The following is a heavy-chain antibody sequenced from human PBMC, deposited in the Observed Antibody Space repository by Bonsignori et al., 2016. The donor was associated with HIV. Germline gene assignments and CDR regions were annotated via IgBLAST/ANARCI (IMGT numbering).Heavy chain of an antibody. V-gene: IGHV1-18*01. J-gene: IGHJ5*02. Sequence: WVRQAPGQGLEWMGWISAYNGNTNYAQKLQGRVTMTTDTSTSTAYMELRSLRSDDTAVYYCARDGRYCSSTSCRFDPWGQGTLVTVSS. D-gene: IGHD2-2*01. CDR2: ISAYNGNT. CDR3: ARDGRYCSSTSCRFDP.